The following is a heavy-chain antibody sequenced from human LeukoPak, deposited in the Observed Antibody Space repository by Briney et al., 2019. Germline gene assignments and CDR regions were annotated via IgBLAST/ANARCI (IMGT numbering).Heavy chain of an antibody. J-gene: IGHJ4*02. CDR3: ASGDHIIMIRGQDF. Sequence: PGRSLRLSCAASGFSFSSYAMHWVRQAPGKGLEWVAVISYDETNKYYADSVKGRFTISRDSAQNILYLQMKSLRALDKAVYYCASGDHIIMIRGQDFWGQGTLVTVSS. V-gene: IGHV3-30-3*01. CDR2: ISYDETNK. CDR1: GFSFSSYA. D-gene: IGHD3-10*01.